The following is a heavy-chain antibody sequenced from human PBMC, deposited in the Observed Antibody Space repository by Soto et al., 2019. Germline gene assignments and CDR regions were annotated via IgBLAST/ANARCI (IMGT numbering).Heavy chain of an antibody. CDR2: IYHSGST. CDR3: ARVTRDAFDI. V-gene: IGHV4-30-2*01. Sequence: QLQLQESGSGLVKPSQTLSLTCAVSGGSISSGGYSWSWIRQPPGKGLEWIGYIYHSGSTYYNPSLKXXVXIXXDRSKNQFSLKLSSVTAADTAVYYCARVTRDAFDIWGQGTMVTVSS. J-gene: IGHJ3*02. CDR1: GGSISSGGYS. D-gene: IGHD4-4*01.